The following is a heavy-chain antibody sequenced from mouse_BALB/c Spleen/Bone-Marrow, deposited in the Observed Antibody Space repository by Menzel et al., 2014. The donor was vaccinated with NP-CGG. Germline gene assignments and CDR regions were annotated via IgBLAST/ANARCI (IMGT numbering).Heavy chain of an antibody. J-gene: IGHJ4*01. CDR1: GFTFSDYY. V-gene: IGHV5-12*02. CDR2: ISNGGGST. D-gene: IGHD1-2*01. CDR3: ARGGDSLLRLRSMDY. Sequence: EVQLQESGGGLVQPGGSLKLSCATSGFTFSDYYMYWVRQTPEKRLEWAAYISNGGGSTYYPDTVEGRFTISRDNAKNTLYLQMSRLKSEDTAMYYCARGGDSLLRLRSMDYWGQGTSVTVS.